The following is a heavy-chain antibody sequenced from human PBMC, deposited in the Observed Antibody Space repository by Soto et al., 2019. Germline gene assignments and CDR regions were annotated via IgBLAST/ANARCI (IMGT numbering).Heavy chain of an antibody. J-gene: IGHJ4*02. V-gene: IGHV3-23*01. CDR2: ISGIGGTT. Sequence: GGSLRLSCAASGCTFNSYAMSWVRQAPGKGLEWVSTISGIGGTTYYADSVKGRFTISRDNSKNTLYLQMNSLRAEDTAVYYCAREYSSAWKTFDYWGQGTLVTGSS. CDR1: GCTFNSYA. CDR3: AREYSSAWKTFDY. D-gene: IGHD6-19*01.